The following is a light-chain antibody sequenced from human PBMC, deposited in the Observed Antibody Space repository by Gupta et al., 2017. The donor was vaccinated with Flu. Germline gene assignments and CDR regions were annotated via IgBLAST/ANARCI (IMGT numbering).Light chain of an antibody. CDR1: QSVSSSY. CDR3: QQYCSSPMYT. J-gene: IGKJ2*01. CDR2: GAA. Sequence: VFKQSPCTLALSPGRRATISYRARQSVSSSYLAWYQQKTGQAPRLLIYGAASRATGIPDRCSGSGSGTDFTLTISRLEHEDDAVYYCQQYCSSPMYTFGQGTKLEIK. V-gene: IGKV3-20*01.